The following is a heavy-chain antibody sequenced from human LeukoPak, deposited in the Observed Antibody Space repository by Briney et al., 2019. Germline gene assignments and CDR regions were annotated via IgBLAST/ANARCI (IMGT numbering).Heavy chain of an antibody. Sequence: GGSLSLSCEVSGFTFSSYAMICAPGAPGEALECVSDFSGRGGSTFYAHSVKGRFTISRDNSKDTLYLQVNSLRAEDTAVYYCATARTLRVTTSFDYWGQGTLVTVSS. CDR2: FSGRGGST. CDR1: GFTFSSYA. J-gene: IGHJ4*02. V-gene: IGHV3-23*01. CDR3: ATARTLRVTTSFDY. D-gene: IGHD4-17*01.